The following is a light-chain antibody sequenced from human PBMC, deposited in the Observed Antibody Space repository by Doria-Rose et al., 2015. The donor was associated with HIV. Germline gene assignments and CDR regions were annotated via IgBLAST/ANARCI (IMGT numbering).Light chain of an antibody. Sequence: QAVVTQEPSSSVSLGGTVTLTCGLTFGPVTGAYYPSWHQQTPGQAPRTLIYNTYSLSSGVSDRFSGSILGNKAALTISGAQADDESDYYCVLYMGSGIWMFGGGTELTVL. V-gene: IGLV8-61*01. CDR3: VLYMGSGIWM. J-gene: IGLJ3*02. CDR1: FGPVTGAYY. CDR2: NTY.